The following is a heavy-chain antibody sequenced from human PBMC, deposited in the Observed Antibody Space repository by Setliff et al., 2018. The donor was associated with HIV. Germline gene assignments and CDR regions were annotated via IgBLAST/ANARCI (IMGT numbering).Heavy chain of an antibody. J-gene: IGHJ6*03. CDR3: ARVYYYGSPHMDV. V-gene: IGHV4-31*02. CDR1: GGSISSGGYY. Sequence: PSETLSLTCTVSGGSISSGGYYWSWIRQHPGKGLEWIGYIYYSGSTYYNPSLKSRVTISVDTSKNQFSLKLSSVTAADTAVYYCARVYYYGSPHMDVWGKGTMVTVSS. D-gene: IGHD3-10*01. CDR2: IYYSGST.